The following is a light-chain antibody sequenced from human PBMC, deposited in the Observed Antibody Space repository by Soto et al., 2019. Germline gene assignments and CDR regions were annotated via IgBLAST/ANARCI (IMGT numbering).Light chain of an antibody. CDR3: QQYGTSPTWT. CDR2: GAS. CDR1: QSVSSNY. J-gene: IGKJ1*01. V-gene: IGKV3-20*01. Sequence: VWTQSQGTLSLSPGERATLSCRASQSVSSNYLAWYQQKPGQAPRLLIYGASTRATGIPDRFSGSGSGTDFTLTISGLEPEDSAVYYCQQYGTSPTWTFGQGTKVDIK.